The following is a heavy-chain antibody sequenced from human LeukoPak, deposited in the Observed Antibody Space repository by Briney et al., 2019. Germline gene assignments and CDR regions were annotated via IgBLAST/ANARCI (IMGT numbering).Heavy chain of an antibody. CDR1: GFTFSSYS. CDR3: ARRYCSGGSCYFDY. CDR2: IGSSSSTI. Sequence: GGSLRLSCAASGFTFSSYSMNWVRQAPGKGLEWVSYIGSSSSTIYYADSVKGRFTISRDNAKNSLYLQMNSLRDEDTAVYYCARRYCSGGSCYFDYWGQGTLVTVSS. J-gene: IGHJ4*02. V-gene: IGHV3-48*02. D-gene: IGHD2-15*01.